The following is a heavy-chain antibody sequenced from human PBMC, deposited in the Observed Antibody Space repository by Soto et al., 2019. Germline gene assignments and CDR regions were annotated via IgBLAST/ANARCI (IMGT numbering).Heavy chain of an antibody. Sequence: EVQLLESGGRLVQPGGSLTLSCAASGFTFSTYAMAWVRQAPGKGLEWVSGVSASGLNTDYADSVKGRFYISRDNSKNTVSLHMNSLRAEDTALYYCATDRPRRTSESCFDYWGQGTPVTVSS. D-gene: IGHD2-15*01. CDR1: GFTFSTYA. CDR3: ATDRPRRTSESCFDY. V-gene: IGHV3-23*01. J-gene: IGHJ4*02. CDR2: VSASGLNT.